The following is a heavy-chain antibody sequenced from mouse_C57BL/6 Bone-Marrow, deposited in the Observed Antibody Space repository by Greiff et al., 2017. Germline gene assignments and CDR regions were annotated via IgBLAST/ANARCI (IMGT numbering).Heavy chain of an antibody. CDR2: ISYDGSN. CDR3: ARMVYYYGSSYVDYAMDY. Sequence: DVKLVESGPGLVKPSQSLSLTCSVTGYSITSGYYWNWIRQFPGNKLEWMGYISYDGSNNYNPSLKNRISITRDTSKNQFFLKLNSVTTEDTATYYCARMVYYYGSSYVDYAMDYWGQGTSVTVSS. D-gene: IGHD1-1*01. CDR1: GYSITSGYY. J-gene: IGHJ4*01. V-gene: IGHV3-6*01.